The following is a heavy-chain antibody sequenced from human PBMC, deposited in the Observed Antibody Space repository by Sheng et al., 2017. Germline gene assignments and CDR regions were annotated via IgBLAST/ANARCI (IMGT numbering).Heavy chain of an antibody. CDR3: VKGGGSDS. Sequence: EVQLVESGGGLVQPGGSLRLSCTASGFSFSSSWMNWVRQAPGKGLVWVSRITGDGTITKYADSVKDRFTISRDNAKNTVYLQMSSLKAEDTAVYYCVKGGGSDSWGQGNPGHR. V-gene: IGHV3-74*01. CDR1: GFSFSSSW. D-gene: IGHD6-25*01. CDR2: ITGDGTIT. J-gene: IGHJ4*02.